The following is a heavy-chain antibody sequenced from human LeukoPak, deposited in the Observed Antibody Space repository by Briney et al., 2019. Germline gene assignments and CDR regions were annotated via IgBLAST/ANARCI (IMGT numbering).Heavy chain of an antibody. CDR1: GGSISSNF. Sequence: PSETLSLTCTVSGGSISSNFWSWIRQPPGKGLEWIGYIYDSGTTNYNPSLKSRATISEDTSKNQFSLKLSSVTAADTAVYYCARSTGGWSYFDYWGQGTLVIVSS. D-gene: IGHD6-19*01. CDR2: IYDSGTT. CDR3: ARSTGGWSYFDY. V-gene: IGHV4-59*01. J-gene: IGHJ4*02.